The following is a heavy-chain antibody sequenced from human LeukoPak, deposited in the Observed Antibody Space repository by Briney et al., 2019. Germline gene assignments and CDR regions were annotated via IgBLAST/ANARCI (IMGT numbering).Heavy chain of an antibody. V-gene: IGHV3-53*01. CDR3: ARDLAAPYGNWFDP. J-gene: IGHJ5*02. CDR1: GFTVSSNY. CDR2: IYSGGTT. D-gene: IGHD6-6*01. Sequence: GGSLRLSCAASGFTVSSNYMSWVRQAPGKGLEWVSLIYSGGTTYCADSVKGRFTISRDNSKNTLYLQMNSLRAEDTAVYYCARDLAAPYGNWFDPWGQGTLVTVSS.